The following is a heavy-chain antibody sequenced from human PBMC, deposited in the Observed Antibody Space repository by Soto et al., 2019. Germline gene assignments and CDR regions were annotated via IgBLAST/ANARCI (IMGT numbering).Heavy chain of an antibody. J-gene: IGHJ4*02. CDR1: GYTFTSYF. CDR3: ARDLTPSDY. CDR2: ISAYNGNT. Sequence: QVQLVQSGAEVKKPGASVKVSCKASGYTFTSYFISWVRQAPGQGLEWMGWISAYNGNTNYVQKLQGRVTTTTATSTSTASMELRSLRSDVTAVYYCARDLTPSDYWGQGTLVTVSS. V-gene: IGHV1-18*01.